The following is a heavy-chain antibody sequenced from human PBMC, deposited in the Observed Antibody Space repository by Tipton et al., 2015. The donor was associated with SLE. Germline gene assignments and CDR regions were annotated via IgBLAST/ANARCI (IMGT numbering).Heavy chain of an antibody. V-gene: IGHV3-23*01. CDR1: GFTFNSSG. J-gene: IGHJ4*02. Sequence: SLRLSCVASGFTFNSSGMSWVRQAPGKGLEWVSSISRSGGSTYYADSVKGRFTISRDNSKNTLYLQMNSLRVEDTAVYYCAKGGLGGGYFDYWGQGTLVTVSS. D-gene: IGHD3-10*01. CDR2: ISRSGGST. CDR3: AKGGLGGGYFDY.